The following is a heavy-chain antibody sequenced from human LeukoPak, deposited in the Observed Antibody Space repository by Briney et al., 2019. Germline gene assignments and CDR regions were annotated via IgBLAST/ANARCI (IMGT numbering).Heavy chain of an antibody. CDR2: ISSSSSYI. CDR1: GFTFSSYS. V-gene: IGHV3-21*04. D-gene: IGHD6-19*01. Sequence: GGSLRLSCAASGFTFSSYSMNWVRQAPGKGLEWVSSISSSSSYIYYADSVKGRFTISRDNAKNSLYLQMNSLRAEDTAVYYCAKAIAVAAWGPFDYWGQGTLVTVSS. CDR3: AKAIAVAAWGPFDY. J-gene: IGHJ4*02.